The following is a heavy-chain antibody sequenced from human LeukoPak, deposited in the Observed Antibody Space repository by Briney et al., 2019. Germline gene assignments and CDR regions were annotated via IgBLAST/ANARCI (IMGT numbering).Heavy chain of an antibody. CDR1: GFTFSSYG. CDR2: ISYDGSNK. V-gene: IGHV3-30*18. CDR3: AKGDGYPDY. Sequence: GGSLRLSCAASGFTFSSYGMRWVRQAPGKGLEWVAVISYDGSNKYYADSVKGRFTISRDNSKNTLYLQMNSLRAEDTAVYYCAKGDGYPDYWGQGTLVTVSS. D-gene: IGHD5-24*01. J-gene: IGHJ4*02.